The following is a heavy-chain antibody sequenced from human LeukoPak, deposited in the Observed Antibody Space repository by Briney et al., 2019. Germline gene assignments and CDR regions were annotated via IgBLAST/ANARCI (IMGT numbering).Heavy chain of an antibody. V-gene: IGHV4-59*01. CDR2: IYYTGST. CDR3: ARGTNGYSGYVFDY. CDR1: GGSISSNY. J-gene: IGHJ4*02. Sequence: PSETLSLTCTVSGGSISSNYWSWIRQPPGKGLEWVGYIYYTGSTNYNPSLKSRVTISVDTSKKHFSLKLSSVTAADTAIYYCARGTNGYSGYVFDYWGQGALVTVSS. D-gene: IGHD5-12*01.